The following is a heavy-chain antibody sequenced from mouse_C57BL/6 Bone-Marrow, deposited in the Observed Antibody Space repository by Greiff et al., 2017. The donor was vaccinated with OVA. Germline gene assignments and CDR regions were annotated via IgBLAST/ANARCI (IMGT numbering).Heavy chain of an antibody. Sequence: QVQLQQSGPELVKPGASVKISCKASGYAFSSSWMNWVKLRPGKGLEWIGRIYPGDGDTNYNGKFKGKATLTVDTSSSTAYMELHSLTSEDSAVYFCARQGTVVANVYFDVWGTGTTVTVSS. J-gene: IGHJ1*03. CDR1: GYAFSSSW. V-gene: IGHV1-82*01. CDR2: IYPGDGDT. CDR3: ARQGTVVANVYFDV. D-gene: IGHD1-1*01.